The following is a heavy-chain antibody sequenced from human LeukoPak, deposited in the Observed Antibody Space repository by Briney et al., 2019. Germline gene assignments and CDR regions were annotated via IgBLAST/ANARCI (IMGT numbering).Heavy chain of an antibody. Sequence: ASVKVSCKASGYTFTNHEIAWVRQAPGQGLEWMGWISCYNGDTRYAQKLQGRVTMSTDTSTTTAYMELTSLRSDDTAVYYCARDPSNTSGWSPYFDFWGQGTLVTVSS. D-gene: IGHD6-19*01. CDR2: ISCYNGDT. CDR3: ARDPSNTSGWSPYFDF. J-gene: IGHJ4*02. CDR1: GYTFTNHE. V-gene: IGHV1-18*01.